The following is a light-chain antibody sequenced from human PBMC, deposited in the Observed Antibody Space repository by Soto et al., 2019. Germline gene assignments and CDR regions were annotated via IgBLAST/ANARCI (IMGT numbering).Light chain of an antibody. CDR3: QQYHNWPIT. CDR1: QSVKSN. CDR2: GAS. V-gene: IGKV3-15*01. J-gene: IGKJ1*01. Sequence: IMMTQSPATLSVSPGERATLSCRASQSVKSNLAWYQQKPGQAPRLLIYGASTRATGIPARFSCSGSGTEFTLTISSLQPEDFAVYYCQQYHNWPITFGQGTKVDIK.